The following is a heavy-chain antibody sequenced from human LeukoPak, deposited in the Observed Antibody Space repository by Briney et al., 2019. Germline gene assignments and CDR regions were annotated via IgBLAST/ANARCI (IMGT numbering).Heavy chain of an antibody. J-gene: IGHJ4*02. CDR2: ISGSGGST. D-gene: IGHD2-8*01. CDR3: AKVRKYCTNGVCYTPYFDF. V-gene: IGHV3-23*01. Sequence: GGSLRLSCAASGFTFSSYAMSWVRQAPGKGLEWVSAISGSGGSTYYADSVKGRFTISRDNSKNTLYLQMNSLRAEDTAVYYCAKVRKYCTNGVCYTPYFDFWGQGILVTVSS. CDR1: GFTFSSYA.